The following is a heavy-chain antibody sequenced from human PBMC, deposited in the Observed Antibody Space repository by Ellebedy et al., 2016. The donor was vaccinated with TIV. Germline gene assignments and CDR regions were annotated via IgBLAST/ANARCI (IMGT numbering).Heavy chain of an antibody. V-gene: IGHV3-23*01. Sequence: PGGSLRLSCAASGFTFSSYAMSWVRQAPGKGLEWVSGFGVSGDSTYYADSVTGRFTIPRDNSKNTLYLQMNSLRAEDTAIYNCAKGRSGTYIHHAFDYWGQGTLVTVSS. CDR3: AKGRSGTYIHHAFDY. CDR1: GFTFSSYA. J-gene: IGHJ4*02. CDR2: FGVSGDST. D-gene: IGHD1-14*01.